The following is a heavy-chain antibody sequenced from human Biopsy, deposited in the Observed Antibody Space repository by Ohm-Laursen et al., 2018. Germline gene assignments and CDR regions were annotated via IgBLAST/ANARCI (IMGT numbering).Heavy chain of an antibody. CDR2: TWYDGNNK. CDR1: GFTFNNYG. J-gene: IGHJ6*02. CDR3: ARERPPTTVTYISYYYYGMDV. Sequence: RSLRLSCTASGFTFNNYGMHWVRQTPGKGLEWVAVTWYDGNNKYYADSVKGRFTISRDNSKNTLYLQMNSLRVEDTAVYYCARERPPTTVTYISYYYYGMDVWGLGTAVTVSS. V-gene: IGHV3-33*01. D-gene: IGHD4-17*01.